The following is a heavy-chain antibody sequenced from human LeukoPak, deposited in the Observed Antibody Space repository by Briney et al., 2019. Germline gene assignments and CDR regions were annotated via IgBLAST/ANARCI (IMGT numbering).Heavy chain of an antibody. CDR2: INPNSGGT. CDR1: GYTFTGYY. J-gene: IGHJ6*03. V-gene: IGHV1-2*02. CDR3: ARDIVVVPAAAHMDV. Sequence: ASVKVSCKASGYTFTGYYMHWVRQAPGQGLEWMGWINPNSGGTNYAQKFQGRVTMTRDMSISTAYMELSRLRSDDTAVYYCARDIVVVPAAAHMDVWGKGTTVTVSS. D-gene: IGHD2-2*01.